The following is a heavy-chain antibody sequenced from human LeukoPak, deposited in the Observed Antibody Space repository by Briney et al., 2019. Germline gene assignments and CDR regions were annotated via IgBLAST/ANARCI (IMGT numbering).Heavy chain of an antibody. J-gene: IGHJ6*03. CDR3: ARDRSFVGYCSSTSCYRDNYYYYMDV. D-gene: IGHD2-2*02. V-gene: IGHV3-7*01. CDR2: IKQDGSEK. CDR1: GFTFSSYW. Sequence: GGSLRLSCAASGFTFSSYWMSWVRQAPGKGLEWVANIKQDGSEKYYVDSVKGRFTISRDNAKNSLYLQMNSLRAEDTAVYYCARDRSFVGYCSSTSCYRDNYYYYMDVWGKGTTVTVSS.